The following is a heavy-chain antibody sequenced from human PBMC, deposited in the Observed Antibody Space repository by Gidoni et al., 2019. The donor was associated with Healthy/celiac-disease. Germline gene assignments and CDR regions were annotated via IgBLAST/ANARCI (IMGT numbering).Heavy chain of an antibody. Sequence: QVQLVESGGGGAQPGGSLRLSCEASGFTSSSYAMHGVRQAPGKGLEWVAVISYDGSNKYYADSVKGRFTISRDNSKNTLYLQMNSLRAEDTAVYYCARVGSGNGGAFDIWGQGTMVTVSS. D-gene: IGHD1-26*01. CDR3: ARVGSGNGGAFDI. CDR2: ISYDGSNK. CDR1: GFTSSSYA. V-gene: IGHV3-30-3*01. J-gene: IGHJ3*02.